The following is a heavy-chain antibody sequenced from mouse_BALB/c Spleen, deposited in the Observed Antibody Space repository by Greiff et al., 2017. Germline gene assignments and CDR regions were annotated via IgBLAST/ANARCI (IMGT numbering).Heavy chain of an antibody. V-gene: IGHV1-9*01. J-gene: IGHJ4*01. CDR3: ARRGNYYAMDY. CDR1: GYTFSSYW. D-gene: IGHD2-1*01. Sequence: QVQLQQSGTVLARPGASVKISCKATGYTFSSYWIEWVKQRPGHGLEWIGEILPGSGSTNYNEKFKGKATFTADTSSNTAYMQLSSLTSEDSAVYYCARRGNYYAMDYWGQGTSVTVSS. CDR2: ILPGSGST.